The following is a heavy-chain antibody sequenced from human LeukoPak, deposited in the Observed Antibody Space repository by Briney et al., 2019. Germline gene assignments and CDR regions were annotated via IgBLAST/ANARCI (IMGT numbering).Heavy chain of an antibody. Sequence: PSETLSLTCTVSGGSISSSSYYWGWIRQPPGKGLEWIGSIYYSGTTYYNPSLKSRVTISVDTSKNQFSLKLSSVTAADTAVYYCARRVQLWPRGGYYLDYWGQGTLVTVSS. V-gene: IGHV4-39*01. D-gene: IGHD5-18*01. CDR1: GGSISSSSYY. CDR3: ARRVQLWPRGGYYLDY. CDR2: IYYSGTT. J-gene: IGHJ4*02.